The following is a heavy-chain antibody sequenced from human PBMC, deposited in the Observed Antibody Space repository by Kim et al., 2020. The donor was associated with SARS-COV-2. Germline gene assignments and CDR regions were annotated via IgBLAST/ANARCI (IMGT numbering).Heavy chain of an antibody. CDR1: GFTFSSYG. CDR2: ISYDGSNK. Sequence: GGSLRLSCAASGFTFSSYGMHWVRQAPGKGLEWVAVISYDGSNKYYADSVKGRFTISRDNSKNTLYLQMNSLRAEDTAVYYCAKARFGYAQVAFSLFDYGGQGTLLTVYS. D-gene: IGHD3-16*01. V-gene: IGHV3-30*18. CDR3: AKARFGYAQVAFSLFDY. J-gene: IGHJ4*02.